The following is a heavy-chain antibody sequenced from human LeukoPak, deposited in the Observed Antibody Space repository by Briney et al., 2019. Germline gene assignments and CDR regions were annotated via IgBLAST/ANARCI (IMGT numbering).Heavy chain of an antibody. Sequence: ASLKLSCKASGYTFTSYAMNWVRQATGHGLEWVGCINPNSGNTGCAQNLQGRVTMTSNTSISTAYMELSSLRSEDTAVYYCARAPSGSYYGYYYFMDVWGKGTTVTVSS. J-gene: IGHJ6*03. CDR3: ARAPSGSYYGYYYFMDV. D-gene: IGHD1-26*01. CDR2: INPNSGNT. V-gene: IGHV1-8*01. CDR1: GYTFTSYA.